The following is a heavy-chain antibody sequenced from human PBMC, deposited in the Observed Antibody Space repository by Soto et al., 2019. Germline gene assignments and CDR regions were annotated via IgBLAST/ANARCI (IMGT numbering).Heavy chain of an antibody. D-gene: IGHD2-21*02. CDR2: ISSSGSAI. J-gene: IGHJ4*02. CDR1: GLTFSTYS. CDR3: ARDLTAVDN. Sequence: GGSLRLSCAVSGLTFSTYSMNWVRQAPGKGLESIAYISSSGSAIYYADSVKGRFTISRDNAKNSLYLQMDSLRAEYTAVYYCARDLTAVDNWAQRTLVTVSS. V-gene: IGHV3-48*01.